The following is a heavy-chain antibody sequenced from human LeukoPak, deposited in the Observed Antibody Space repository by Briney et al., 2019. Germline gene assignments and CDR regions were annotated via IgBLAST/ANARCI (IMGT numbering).Heavy chain of an antibody. D-gene: IGHD6-6*01. CDR2: IYYSGST. V-gene: IGHV4-39*01. CDR1: GGSISSSSYY. CDR3: PTHSSSPDHYYSYNMDV. J-gene: IGHJ6*02. Sequence: TSETLSLTCTVSGGSISSSSYYWGWIRQPPGKGLEWIGSIYYSGSTYYNPSLKSRVTISVDTSKNQFSLKLSSVTAADTAVYYCPTHSSSPDHYYSYNMDVWGHGTTVTVSS.